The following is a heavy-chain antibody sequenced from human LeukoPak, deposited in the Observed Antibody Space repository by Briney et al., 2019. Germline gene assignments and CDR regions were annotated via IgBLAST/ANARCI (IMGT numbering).Heavy chain of an antibody. J-gene: IGHJ4*02. CDR3: ARDTGYYGSGGFDY. V-gene: IGHV4-39*07. CDR1: GGSISSSSYY. CDR2: IYTSGST. D-gene: IGHD3-10*01. Sequence: SETLSLTCTVSGGSISSSSYYWGWIRQPPGKGLEWIGRIYTSGSTNYNPSLKSRVTMSLDTSKNQFSLKLSSVTAADTAVYYCARDTGYYGSGGFDYWGQGTLVTVSS.